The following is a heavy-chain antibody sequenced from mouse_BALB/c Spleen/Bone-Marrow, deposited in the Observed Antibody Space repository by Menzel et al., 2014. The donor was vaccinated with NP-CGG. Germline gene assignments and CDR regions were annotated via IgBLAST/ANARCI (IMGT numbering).Heavy chain of an antibody. J-gene: IGHJ2*01. Sequence: EVKLVESGGGLAQPGGSRKLSCAASGFTFSSFGMHWVRQAPXRGXXWVXXXSTGRRTIFYAETVKGRFTISRANPQNTVYLXXXXLTSEDTAMYYCTRGGNGEVFDYWGQGTTLTVSS. CDR1: GFTFSSFG. CDR3: TRGGNGEVFDY. V-gene: IGHV5-17*02. CDR2: XSTGRRTI.